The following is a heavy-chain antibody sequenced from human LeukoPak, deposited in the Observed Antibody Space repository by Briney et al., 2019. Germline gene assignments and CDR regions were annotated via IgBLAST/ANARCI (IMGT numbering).Heavy chain of an antibody. CDR3: GKEGRGMGAATIDY. D-gene: IGHD1-26*01. Sequence: GGSLRLSCAASGFTFDDYAMHWVRQAPGKGLEWVSGISGSGGSTYYADSVGRFSISRDNPKNTLYLQMTSLRAEDTAVYYCGKEGRGMGAATIDYWGQGTLVTVSS. CDR2: ISGSGGST. CDR1: GFTFDDYA. J-gene: IGHJ4*02. V-gene: IGHV3-23*01.